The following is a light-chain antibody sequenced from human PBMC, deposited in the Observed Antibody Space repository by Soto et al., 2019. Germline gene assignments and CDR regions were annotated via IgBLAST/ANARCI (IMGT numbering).Light chain of an antibody. CDR3: QQYDKWPPT. CDR1: PSISST. V-gene: IGKV3-15*01. CDR2: GAS. Sequence: EIKMAQSPDTLSVSPGERATLSCRASPSISSTLAWYQQRPGQTPRLLIYGASTRATGVPVRFRGGRSGTEFTLTISGLQSEDFAVYCCQQYDKWPPTFGGGTKVEIK. J-gene: IGKJ4*01.